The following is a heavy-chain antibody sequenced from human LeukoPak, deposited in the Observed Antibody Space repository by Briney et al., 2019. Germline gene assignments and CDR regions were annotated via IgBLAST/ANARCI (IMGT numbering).Heavy chain of an antibody. J-gene: IGHJ4*02. CDR1: GGSISSSPYY. Sequence: NPSETLSLTCTVSGGSISSSPYYWGRNPQPPGQGLVWLVSTYYSDSTYYNPSLKGRVTISVDTSKNQFSLKLSSVTAADTAVYYCARSIELGPHFDYWGQGTLVTVSS. D-gene: IGHD5-18*01. CDR3: ARSIELGPHFDY. CDR2: TYYSDST. V-gene: IGHV4-39*01.